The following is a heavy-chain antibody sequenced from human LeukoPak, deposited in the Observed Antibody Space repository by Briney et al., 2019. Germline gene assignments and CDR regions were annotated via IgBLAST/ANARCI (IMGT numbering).Heavy chain of an antibody. CDR3: ARVPRFCSGGRCYITSGFDY. D-gene: IGHD2-15*01. V-gene: IGHV1-46*01. J-gene: IGHJ4*02. CDR2: INSNGGNT. Sequence: ASVKVSCKASGYTLTRYDMHWVRQAPGQGLEWMGIINSNGGNTSYAQKFQGRVTMTRDTSTSTVYMELRSLTSEDTAVYYCARVPRFCSGGRCYITSGFDYWGQGTLVTVSS. CDR1: GYTLTRYD.